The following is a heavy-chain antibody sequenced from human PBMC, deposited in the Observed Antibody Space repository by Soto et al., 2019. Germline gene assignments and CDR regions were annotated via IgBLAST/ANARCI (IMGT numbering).Heavy chain of an antibody. Sequence: PSETLSLTCAVYGGSFSDYYWSWIRQPPGKGLEWIGYIYYSGSTYYNPSLKSRVTISVDRSKNQVSLKLSSVTAADTAVYYCARGMTTVTTFDYWGQGTLVTVSS. D-gene: IGHD4-17*01. CDR1: GGSFSDYY. V-gene: IGHV4-34*01. CDR3: ARGMTTVTTFDY. J-gene: IGHJ4*02. CDR2: IYYSGST.